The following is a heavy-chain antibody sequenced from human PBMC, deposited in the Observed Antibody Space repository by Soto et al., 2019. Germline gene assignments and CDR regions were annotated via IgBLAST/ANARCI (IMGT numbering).Heavy chain of an antibody. CDR2: IYYSGST. V-gene: IGHV4-31*03. CDR1: GGSISSGGYY. CDR3: AIGVITTAAPPDY. Sequence: QVQLQESGPGLVKPSQTLSLTCTVAGGSISSGGYYWSWIRQHPGKGLEWIGYIYYSGSTYYNPSLRSRVTISVDAPKNQFAPKLRSVTAADTAVYYCAIGVITTAAPPDYWGQATLVSASS. D-gene: IGHD6-13*01. J-gene: IGHJ4*02.